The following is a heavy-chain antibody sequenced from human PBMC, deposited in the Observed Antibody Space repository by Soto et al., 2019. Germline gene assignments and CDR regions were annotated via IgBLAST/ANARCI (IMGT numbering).Heavy chain of an antibody. V-gene: IGHV1-2*04. CDR2: INPNSGGT. D-gene: IGHD6-13*01. J-gene: IGHJ5*02. CDR1: GYTFTGYY. CDR3: TSYPGLAAAGKKDWFEP. Sequence: ASVKVSCKASGYTFTGYYMHWVRQAPGQGLEWMGWINPNSGGTNYAQKFQGWVTMTRDTSISTAYMELSRLRSDDTAVYYCTSYPGLAAAGKKDWFEPWRQGTLVTLSS.